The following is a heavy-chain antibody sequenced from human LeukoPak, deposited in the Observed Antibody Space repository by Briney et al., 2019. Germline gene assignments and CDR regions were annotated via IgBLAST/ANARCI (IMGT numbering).Heavy chain of an antibody. CDR1: GGSISSSSYY. D-gene: IGHD2-15*01. V-gene: IGHV4-39*01. CDR3: ASGYCSGGSCYETQH. CDR2: IYYSGST. Sequence: PSETLSLTCTVSGGSISSSSYYWGWIRQPPGKGLEWIRSIYYSGSTYYNPSLKSRVTISVDTSKNQFSLKLSSVTAADTAVYYCASGYCSGGSCYETQHWGQGTLVTVSS. J-gene: IGHJ1*01.